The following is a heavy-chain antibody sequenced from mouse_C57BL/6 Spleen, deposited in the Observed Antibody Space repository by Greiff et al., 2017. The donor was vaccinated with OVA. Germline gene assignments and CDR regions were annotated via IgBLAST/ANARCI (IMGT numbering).Heavy chain of an antibody. CDR2: IYPGDGDT. J-gene: IGHJ4*01. D-gene: IGHD2-4*01. CDR3: ARGNDYDGYYAMDY. CDR1: GYAFSSSW. Sequence: LVESGPELVKPGASVKISCKASGYAFSSSWMNWVKQRPGKGLEWIGRIYPGDGDTNYNGKFKGKATLTADKSSSTAYMQLSSLTSEDSAVYFCARGNDYDGYYAMDYWGQGTSVTVSS. V-gene: IGHV1-82*01.